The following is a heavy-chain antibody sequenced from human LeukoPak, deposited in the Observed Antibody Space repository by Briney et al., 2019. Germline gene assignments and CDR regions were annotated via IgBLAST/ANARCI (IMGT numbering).Heavy chain of an antibody. D-gene: IGHD4-23*01. CDR1: GFTFSSYG. CDR3: ARERSTVAPPHPFDY. J-gene: IGHJ4*02. V-gene: IGHV3-30*02. CDR2: IRYDGSNK. Sequence: PGGSLRLSCAASGFTFSSYGMHWVRQAPGKGLEWVAFIRYDGSNKYYADSVKGRFTISRDNSKNTLYLQMNSLRAEDTAVYYCARERSTVAPPHPFDYWGQGTLVTVSS.